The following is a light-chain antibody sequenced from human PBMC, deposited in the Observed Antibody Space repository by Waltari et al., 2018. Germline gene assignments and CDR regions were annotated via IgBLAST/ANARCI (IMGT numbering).Light chain of an antibody. Sequence: QSALTQPASVSGSPGQSITISCTGTSSDVGSYNLVSWYQQPPGKAPKLMIYEGSKRPSGVSNRFSGSKSGNTASLTISGLQAEDEADYYCCSYAGVVFGGGTKLTVL. CDR1: SSDVGSYNL. J-gene: IGLJ2*01. CDR3: CSYAGVV. V-gene: IGLV2-23*01. CDR2: EGS.